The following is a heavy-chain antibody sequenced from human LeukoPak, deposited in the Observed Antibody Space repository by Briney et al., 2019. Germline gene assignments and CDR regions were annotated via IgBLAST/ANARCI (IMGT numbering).Heavy chain of an antibody. V-gene: IGHV5-51*01. CDR2: IYPGDSDT. CDR3: ARSIAAAPKVWFDP. CDR1: GYSFNTYW. J-gene: IGHJ5*02. Sequence: GESLKISCTGSGYSFNTYWIAWVRQMPGKGPEWMGIIYPGDSDTRYSPSFQGQVTISADKSISTAYLQWSSLKASDTAMYYCARSIAAAPKVWFDPWGQGTLVTVSS. D-gene: IGHD6-13*01.